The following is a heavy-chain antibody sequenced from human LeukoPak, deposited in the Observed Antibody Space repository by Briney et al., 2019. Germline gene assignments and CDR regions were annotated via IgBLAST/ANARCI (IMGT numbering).Heavy chain of an antibody. CDR3: ARDPHGPWRHELDY. D-gene: IGHD1-1*01. V-gene: IGHV4-61*02. CDR2: ISSSGDT. Sequence: SETLSLTCTVSAGSMISGTSYWSWIRQPAGEGLEWIGRISSSGDTNYSPSLKNRVTMSVDPSKNQFSLNLYSITAADTAVYYCARDPHGPWRHELDYWGQGTLVTVSS. CDR1: AGSMISGTSY. J-gene: IGHJ4*02.